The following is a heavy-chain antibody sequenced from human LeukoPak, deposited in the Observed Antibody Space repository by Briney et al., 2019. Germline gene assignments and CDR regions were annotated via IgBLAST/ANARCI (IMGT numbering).Heavy chain of an antibody. V-gene: IGHV3-21*01. J-gene: IGHJ4*02. CDR2: ISSSSSYI. Sequence: GGSLRLSCAASGFTFSSYSMNWVRQAPGKGLEWVSSISSSSSYIYYADSVKGRFTTSRDNAKNSLYLQMNSLRAEDTAVYYCARVIVVVPAAQFFDYWGQGTLVTVSS. D-gene: IGHD2-2*01. CDR3: ARVIVVVPAAQFFDY. CDR1: GFTFSSYS.